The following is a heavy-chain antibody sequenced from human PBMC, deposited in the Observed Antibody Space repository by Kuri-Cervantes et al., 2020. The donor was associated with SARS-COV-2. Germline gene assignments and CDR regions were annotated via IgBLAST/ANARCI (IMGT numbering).Heavy chain of an antibody. CDR1: GDSISRSTYY. CDR3: ARAGIGAVAGNFDY. J-gene: IGHJ4*02. D-gene: IGHD6-19*01. Sequence: SETLSLTCTFSGDSISRSTYYWGWIRQPPGKGLVWIGAIYYSGATYYNPSLKSRVIISVDTSKNQFSLKLSSVTAADTAVYYCARAGIGAVAGNFDYWGQGTLVTVSS. CDR2: IYYSGAT. V-gene: IGHV4-39*01.